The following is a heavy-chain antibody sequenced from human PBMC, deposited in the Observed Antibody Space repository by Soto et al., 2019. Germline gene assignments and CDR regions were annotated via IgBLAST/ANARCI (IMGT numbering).Heavy chain of an antibody. CDR1: GGSVNSGGYY. J-gene: IGHJ5*02. CDR3: ERGENGPRRFYFHT. Sequence: SETLSLTCTVSGGSVNSGGYYWSWIRQPPGKGLEWIGFIFYNGGTSYNPSLGSRVTISADTSKTLFSLNLNFVTAADTAVYYCERGENGPRRFYFHTWGQGTLVTVSS. V-gene: IGHV4-61*03. CDR2: IFYNGGT. D-gene: IGHD2-8*01.